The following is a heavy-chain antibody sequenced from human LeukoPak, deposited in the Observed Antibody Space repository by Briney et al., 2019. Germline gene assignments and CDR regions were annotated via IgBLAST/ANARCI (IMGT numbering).Heavy chain of an antibody. CDR2: IYTSGST. CDR1: GGSISSGSYY. D-gene: IGHD1-26*01. V-gene: IGHV4-61*02. Sequence: PSQTLSLTCTVSGGSISSGSYYWSWIRQPAGKGLEWIGRIYTSGSTNYNPSLKSGVTISVDTSKNQFSLKLSSVTAADTAVYYCARDSGSGSYIDYWGQGTLVTVSS. CDR3: ARDSGSGSYIDY. J-gene: IGHJ4*02.